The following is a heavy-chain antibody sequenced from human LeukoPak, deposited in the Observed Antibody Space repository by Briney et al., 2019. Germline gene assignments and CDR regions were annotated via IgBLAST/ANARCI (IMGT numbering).Heavy chain of an antibody. CDR3: ARSGAPGYCGGDCYADY. CDR2: ISSGSSYI. Sequence: PGGSLRLSCAASGFTFSSYSMNWVRQAPGKVLEWVSSISSGSSYIYYADSVKGRFTISRDNAKNSLYLQMNSLRAEDTAVYYCARSGAPGYCGGDCYADYWGQGTLVTVSS. V-gene: IGHV3-21*01. J-gene: IGHJ4*02. CDR1: GFTFSSYS. D-gene: IGHD2-21*02.